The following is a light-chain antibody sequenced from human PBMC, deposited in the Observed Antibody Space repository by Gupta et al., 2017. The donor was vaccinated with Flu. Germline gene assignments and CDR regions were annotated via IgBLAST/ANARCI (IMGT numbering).Light chain of an antibody. J-gene: IGKJ5*01. CDR3: QQSYSTPIT. V-gene: IGKV1-39*01. CDR2: AAS. Sequence: DIQMPQSPSTLSTSVGDRATITCRASQSIRRYLNWYQLKPGKAPKLLIYAASSLQSGVPSRFSGSGSGTDFTLTISSLQPEDFATYYCQQSYSTPITFGQGTRLEIK. CDR1: QSIRRY.